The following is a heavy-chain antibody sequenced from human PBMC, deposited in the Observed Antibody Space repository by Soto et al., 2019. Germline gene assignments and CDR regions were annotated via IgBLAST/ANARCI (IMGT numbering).Heavy chain of an antibody. CDR1: GGSISSGGYS. CDR2: IYHGGST. D-gene: IGHD6-19*01. CDR3: ARAGGLGAVAVDY. J-gene: IGHJ4*02. Sequence: SEILSLTCAVSGGSISSGGYSWSWIRQPPGKGLEWIGYIYHGGSTYYNPSLKSRVTISVDRSKNQFSLKLSSVTAADTAVYYCARAGGLGAVAVDYWGQGTLVTVSS. V-gene: IGHV4-30-2*01.